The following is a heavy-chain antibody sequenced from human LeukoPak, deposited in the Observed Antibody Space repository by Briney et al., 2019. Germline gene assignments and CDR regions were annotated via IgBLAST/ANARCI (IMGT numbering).Heavy chain of an antibody. D-gene: IGHD3-22*01. V-gene: IGHV3-21*01. CDR2: ISSSSSYI. CDR1: GFTFSSYS. CDR3: ARATYYYDSSGYYLNDAFDI. Sequence: SGGSLRLSCAASGFTFSSYSMNWVRQAPGKGLEWVSSISSSSSYIYYADSVKGRFTISRDNAKNSLYLQMNSLRAEDTAVYYCARATYYYDSSGYYLNDAFDIWGQGTMVTVSS. J-gene: IGHJ3*02.